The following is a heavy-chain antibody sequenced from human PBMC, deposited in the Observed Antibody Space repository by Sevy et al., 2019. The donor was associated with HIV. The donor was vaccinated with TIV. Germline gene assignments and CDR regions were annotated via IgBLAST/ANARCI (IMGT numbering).Heavy chain of an antibody. Sequence: GGSLRLSCAASGFTFTLYAIHWVRQPPGKGLEWVALISYSGTNKYYADSLKGRFTISGDDSKNTAYLQMNNLRTDDTAVYYCARVAVEYCTDDCYHRFDYWGQGTQVTVSS. D-gene: IGHD2-21*02. V-gene: IGHV3-30-3*01. J-gene: IGHJ4*02. CDR1: GFTFTLYA. CDR3: ARVAVEYCTDDCYHRFDY. CDR2: ISYSGTNK.